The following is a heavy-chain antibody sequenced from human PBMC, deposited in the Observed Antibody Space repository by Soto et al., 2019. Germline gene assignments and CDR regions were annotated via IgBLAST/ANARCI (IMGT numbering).Heavy chain of an antibody. J-gene: IGHJ6*02. CDR1: GFTFSSYG. CDR3: ARADAFLEWFRDAYGMDV. CDR2: IWYDGSNK. Sequence: QVQLVESGGGVVQPGRSLRLSCAASGFTFSSYGMHWVRQAPGKGLEWVAVIWYDGSNKYYADSVKGRFTISRDNSKNTLYLQMNSLRAEDTAVYYCARADAFLEWFRDAYGMDVWGQGTTVTVSS. D-gene: IGHD3-3*02. V-gene: IGHV3-33*01.